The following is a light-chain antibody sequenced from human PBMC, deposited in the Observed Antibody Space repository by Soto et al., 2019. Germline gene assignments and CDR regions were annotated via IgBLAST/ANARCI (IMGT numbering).Light chain of an antibody. CDR2: DTS. CDR3: QQYDSSTWT. J-gene: IGKJ1*01. Sequence: VFTQSPATLSLSPGERATLSCRASQSVSSSYLAWYQQTPGQAPRLLVYDTSYRATGVPDRFSGSGSGTEFTLTISRLEPEDSAVYYCQQYDSSTWTFGQGTKVDIK. V-gene: IGKV3-20*01. CDR1: QSVSSSY.